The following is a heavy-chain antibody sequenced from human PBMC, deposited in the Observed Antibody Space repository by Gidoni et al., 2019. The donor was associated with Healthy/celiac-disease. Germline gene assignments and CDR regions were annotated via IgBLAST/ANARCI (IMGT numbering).Heavy chain of an antibody. D-gene: IGHD4-4*01. CDR1: GFTFRRYS. CDR2: ISSSSSYI. V-gene: IGHV3-21*01. J-gene: IGHJ4*02. Sequence: EVQLVESGGGLVKPASGFTFRRYSMNWVRQAPGKGLEWVSSISSSSSYIYYADSVKGRFTISRDNAKNSLYLQMNSLRAEDTAVYYCARDMALGSNTDYWGQGTLVTVSS. CDR3: ARDMALGSNTDY.